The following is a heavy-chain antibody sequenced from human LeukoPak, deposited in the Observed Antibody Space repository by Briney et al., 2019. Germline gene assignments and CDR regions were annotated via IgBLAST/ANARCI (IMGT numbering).Heavy chain of an antibody. D-gene: IGHD6-19*01. CDR2: IKEDGSIQ. Sequence: GGSLRLSCVASGFTFSSYWMTWVRQAPGKGLEWLANIKEDGSIQYYLDSVRGRFTISRDNAKTSVYLQLGSLRADDTAVYYCARDVWTGVAVSDYWGQGTLVTVSS. CDR3: ARDVWTGVAVSDY. V-gene: IGHV3-7*01. J-gene: IGHJ4*02. CDR1: GFTFSSYW.